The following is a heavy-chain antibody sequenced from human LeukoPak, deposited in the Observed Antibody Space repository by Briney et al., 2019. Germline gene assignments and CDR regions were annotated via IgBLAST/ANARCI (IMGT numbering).Heavy chain of an antibody. J-gene: IGHJ4*02. CDR1: GFTFSSYG. V-gene: IGHV3-30*02. D-gene: IGHD3-10*01. CDR2: IRYDGSNK. Sequence: GGSLRLSCAASGFTFSSYGMHWVRQAPGKGLEWVAFIRYDGSNKYYADSVKGRFTISRDNSKNTLYLQMNSLRAEDTAVYYCAKGSVYGSGSYYNDVTDYFDYWGQGTLVTVSS. CDR3: AKGSVYGSGSYYNDVTDYFDY.